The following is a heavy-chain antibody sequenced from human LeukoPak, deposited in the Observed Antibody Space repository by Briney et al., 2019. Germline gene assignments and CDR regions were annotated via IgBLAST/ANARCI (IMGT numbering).Heavy chain of an antibody. CDR2: INPNSGGT. J-gene: IGHJ4*02. D-gene: IGHD3-16*02. CDR1: GYTFTGYY. CDR3: AREYYDYVWGRYRYSTDY. Sequence: ASVKVSCKASGYTFTGYYMHWVRQAPGQGLEWMGWINPNSGGTNYAQKFQGRVTMTRDTSISTAYMELSRLRSDDTAVYYCAREYYDYVWGRYRYSTDYWGQGTLVTVSS. V-gene: IGHV1-2*02.